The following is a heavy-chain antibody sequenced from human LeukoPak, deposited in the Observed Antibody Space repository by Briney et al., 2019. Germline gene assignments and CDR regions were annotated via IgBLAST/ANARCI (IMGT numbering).Heavy chain of an antibody. D-gene: IGHD5-24*01. J-gene: IGHJ3*02. V-gene: IGHV3-33*01. CDR3: ARTGLEMATILRFHAFDI. CDR2: IWYDGSNK. CDR1: GFTFSSYG. Sequence: GGSLRLSRAASGFTFSSYGMHWVRQAPGKGLEWVAVIWYDGSNKYYADSVKGRFTISRDNSKNTLYLQMNSLRAEDTAVYYCARTGLEMATILRFHAFDIWGQGTMVTVSS.